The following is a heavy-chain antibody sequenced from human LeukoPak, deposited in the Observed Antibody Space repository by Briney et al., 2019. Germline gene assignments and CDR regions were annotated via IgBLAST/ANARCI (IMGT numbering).Heavy chain of an antibody. D-gene: IGHD1-1*01. J-gene: IGHJ4*02. CDR1: GDSISSGSYY. Sequence: SETLSLTCTVSGDSISSGSYYWGWIRQPPGKGLGWIGSINYSGSTYYNPSLKSRVTISVDTSKNQFSLKVSSVTAADTAVYYCARLGTAEFDSWGQGILVTASS. V-gene: IGHV4-39*01. CDR3: ARLGTAEFDS. CDR2: INYSGST.